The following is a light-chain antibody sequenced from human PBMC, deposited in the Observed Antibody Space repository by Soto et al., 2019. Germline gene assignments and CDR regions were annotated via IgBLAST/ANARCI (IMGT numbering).Light chain of an antibody. CDR1: SSDVGGYNY. J-gene: IGLJ1*01. V-gene: IGLV2-14*01. Sequence: QSALTQPASVSGSPGQSITISCTGTSSDVGGYNYVSWYQQQSGKAPKLMIHEVSNRPSGVSNRFSGSKSGNTASLTISGLQAEDEADYYCRSYISSRAYVFGMGPKVTVL. CDR3: RSYISSRAYV. CDR2: EVS.